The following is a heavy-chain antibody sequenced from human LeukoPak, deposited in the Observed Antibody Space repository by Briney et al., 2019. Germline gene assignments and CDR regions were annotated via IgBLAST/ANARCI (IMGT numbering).Heavy chain of an antibody. J-gene: IGHJ4*02. D-gene: IGHD3-10*01. V-gene: IGHV3-7*01. CDR3: ARPYYYSSGSLPY. CDR2: INQGGSEK. Sequence: GGSLRLSCAASGFTFSSYWMTWVRQAPGKGLEWVANINQGGSEKYYVDSVKGRFGISRDNAKKSLYLQVNSLRAEDTAVYYCARPYYYSSGSLPYWGQGTLVTVSS. CDR1: GFTFSSYW.